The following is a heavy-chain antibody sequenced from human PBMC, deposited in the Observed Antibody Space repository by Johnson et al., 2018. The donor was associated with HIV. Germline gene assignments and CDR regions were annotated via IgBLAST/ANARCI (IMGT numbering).Heavy chain of an antibody. J-gene: IGHJ3*02. V-gene: IGHV3-30*14. D-gene: IGHD3-22*01. CDR2: ISYDGSNK. CDR1: GFTFSSYA. Sequence: QVQLVESGGGLVKPGGSLRLSCAASGFTFSSYAMHWVRQAPGKGLEWVAVISYDGSNKYYADSVKGRFTISRENAKNSLYLQMNSLRAGDTAVYFCARRDFDSSGYLDAFDIWGQGTMVTVSS. CDR3: ARRDFDSSGYLDAFDI.